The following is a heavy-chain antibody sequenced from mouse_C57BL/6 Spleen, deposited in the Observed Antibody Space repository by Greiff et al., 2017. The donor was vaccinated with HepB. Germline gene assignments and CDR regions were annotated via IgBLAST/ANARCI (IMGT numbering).Heavy chain of an antibody. V-gene: IGHV1-82*01. J-gene: IGHJ2*01. CDR3: ARRYYGSYFDY. Sequence: QVQLQQSGPELVKPGASVKISCKASGYAFSSSWMNWVKQRPGKGLEWIGRIYPGDGDTNYNGKFKGKAALTADKSSSTAYMQLSSLTSEDSAVYFCARRYYGSYFDYWGQGTTLTVSS. CDR1: GYAFSSSW. D-gene: IGHD2-1*01. CDR2: IYPGDGDT.